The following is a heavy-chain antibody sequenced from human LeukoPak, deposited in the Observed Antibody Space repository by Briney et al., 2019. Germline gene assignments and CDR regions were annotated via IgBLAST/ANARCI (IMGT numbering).Heavy chain of an antibody. J-gene: IGHJ1*01. D-gene: IGHD3-22*01. CDR3: TTDLSELDDSGYYAKYFHH. Sequence: PGGSLRLSCAASGFTFSKVWMSWVRQAPGKGLEWVGRIKSKTDGGTIDYAAPVKGRFIISRDDSKDTLFLQMNSLKTEDTAVYYCTTDLSELDDSGYYAKYFHHWGQGTLVSVSS. V-gene: IGHV3-15*01. CDR1: GFTFSKVW. CDR2: IKSKTDGGTI.